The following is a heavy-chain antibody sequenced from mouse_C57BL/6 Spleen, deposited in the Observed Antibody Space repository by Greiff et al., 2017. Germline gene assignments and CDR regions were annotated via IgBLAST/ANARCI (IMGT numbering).Heavy chain of an antibody. J-gene: IGHJ2*01. CDR2: ISSGGSYT. CDR3: ARHDGFDY. Sequence: EVNVVESGEDLVKPGGSLKLSCAASGFTFSSYGMSWVRQTPDKRLEWVATISSGGSYTYYPDSVKGRFTISRDNAKNTLYLQMSSLKSEDTAMYYCARHDGFDYWGQGTTLTVSS. CDR1: GFTFSSYG. V-gene: IGHV5-6*01.